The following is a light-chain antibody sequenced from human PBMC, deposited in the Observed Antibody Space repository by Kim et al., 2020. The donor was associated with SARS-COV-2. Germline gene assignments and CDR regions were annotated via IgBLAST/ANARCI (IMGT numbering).Light chain of an antibody. CDR3: HQYGSSQT. J-gene: IGKJ1*01. CDR1: QNVRNNF. CDR2: GAS. Sequence: LSPVESSTLACRASQNVRNNFLAWYQQKPGQAPSLLIYGASSRATGIPARFSGSGSGTDFTLTISRLEPEDFAVYYCHQYGSSQTFGQGTKVDIK. V-gene: IGKV3-20*01.